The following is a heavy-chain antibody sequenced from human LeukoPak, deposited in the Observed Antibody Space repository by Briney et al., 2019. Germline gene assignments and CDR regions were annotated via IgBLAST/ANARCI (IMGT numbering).Heavy chain of an antibody. CDR3: TRGGWELLFDY. J-gene: IGHJ4*02. CDR1: GFTFGDYA. CDR2: IRSKAYGGTT. V-gene: IGHV3-49*03. Sequence: GGSLRLSCTASGFTFGDYAMSWFRQAPGKGREWEGFIRSKAYGGTTEYAASVKGRFTISRDDSKSIAYLQMNSLKTEDTAVYYCTRGGWELLFDYWGQGTLVTVSS. D-gene: IGHD1-26*01.